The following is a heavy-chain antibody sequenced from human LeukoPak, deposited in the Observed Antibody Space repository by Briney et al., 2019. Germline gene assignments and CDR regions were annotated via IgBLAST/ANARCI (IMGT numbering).Heavy chain of an antibody. CDR3: ARVSFGPASEWFDP. D-gene: IGHD3/OR15-3a*01. CDR1: GFNVRSKY. CDR2: FYSGGTT. Sequence: GGSLRPSCAASGFNVRSKYMSWVRQAPGKGLECVSVFYSGGTTAYADSVKGRFTVSIDNSNNTLYLQMSSLRAEDMAVYYCARVSFGPASEWFDPWGQGTLVTVSS. V-gene: IGHV3-53*01. J-gene: IGHJ5*02.